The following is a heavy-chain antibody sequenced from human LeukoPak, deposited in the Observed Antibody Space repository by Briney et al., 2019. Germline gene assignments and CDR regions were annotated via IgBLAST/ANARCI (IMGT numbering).Heavy chain of an antibody. Sequence: SETLSLTCAVYGGSFSGYYWSWIRQPPGKGPEWIGEINHSGSTNYNPSLKSRVTISVDTSKNQFSLKLSSVTAADTAVYYCASNTMAAYPGYYYMDVWGQGTMVTVSS. CDR3: ASNTMAAYPGYYYMDV. CDR2: INHSGST. V-gene: IGHV4-34*01. D-gene: IGHD5-24*01. J-gene: IGHJ6*03. CDR1: GGSFSGYY.